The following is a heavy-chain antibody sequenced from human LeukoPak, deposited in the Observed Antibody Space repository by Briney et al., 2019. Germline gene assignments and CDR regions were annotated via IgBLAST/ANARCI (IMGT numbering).Heavy chain of an antibody. CDR3: ATLDAYYYYYMDV. CDR1: GFTFSSYW. CDR2: INSDGSST. D-gene: IGHD3-9*01. J-gene: IGHJ6*03. V-gene: IGHV3-74*01. Sequence: GGSLRLSCAASGFTFSSYWMHWVRQAPGKGLVWVSRINSDGSSTSYADSVKGRFTISRDNANNTLYLQMNSLRAEDTAVYYCATLDAYYYYYMDVWGKGTTVTVSS.